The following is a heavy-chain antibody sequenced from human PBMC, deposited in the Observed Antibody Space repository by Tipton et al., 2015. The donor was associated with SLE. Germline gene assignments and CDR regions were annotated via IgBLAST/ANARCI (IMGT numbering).Heavy chain of an antibody. CDR1: GGSISSYY. Sequence: TLSLTCTVSGGSISSYYWSWIRQPPGKGLEWIGYIYYSGSTNYNPSLKSRVTISVDTSKNQFSLQLSSVTAADTAVYYCASYGVALDYWGQGTLVSVSS. D-gene: IGHD3-3*01. V-gene: IGHV4-59*07. J-gene: IGHJ4*02. CDR3: ASYGVALDY. CDR2: IYYSGST.